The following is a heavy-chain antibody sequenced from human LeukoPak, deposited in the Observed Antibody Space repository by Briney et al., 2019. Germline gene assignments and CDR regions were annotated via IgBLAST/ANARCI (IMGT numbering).Heavy chain of an antibody. CDR2: IYNSGST. V-gene: IGHV4-61*01. CDR3: ASAPNVRYYDY. J-gene: IGHJ4*02. Sequence: SETLSLTCTVSGDSASSRTYYWSWIRQPPGKGLEWIGYIYNSGSTNYNPSLKSRVTISVDTSKNQFSLKLTSVTAADTAVYYCASAPNVRYYDYWGQGTLVTVSS. CDR1: GDSASSRTYY.